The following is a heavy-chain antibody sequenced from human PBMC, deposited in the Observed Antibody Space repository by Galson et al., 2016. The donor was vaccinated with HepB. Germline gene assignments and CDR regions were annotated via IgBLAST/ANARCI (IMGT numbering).Heavy chain of an antibody. J-gene: IGHJ3*02. CDR3: AKDLPSPYYGILTGYDIGSAFDI. CDR1: GFSFSHYG. V-gene: IGHV3-30*18. Sequence: SLRLSCAVSGFSFSHYGMHWVRQAPGKGPEWVEVISFAGSNIYYGDSVMGRFTISSDNSKNPLSLQLNSLRAEDTAVYYCAKDLPSPYYGILTGYDIGSAFDIWGQGTMVTVSS. CDR2: ISFAGSNI. D-gene: IGHD3-9*01.